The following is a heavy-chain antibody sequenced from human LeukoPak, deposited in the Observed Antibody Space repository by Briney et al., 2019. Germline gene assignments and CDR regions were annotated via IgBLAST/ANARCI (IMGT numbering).Heavy chain of an antibody. J-gene: IGHJ4*02. CDR2: ICRVSSPI. V-gene: IGHV3-48*03. Sequence: GGSLRLSCVASGITFRIYVMNWVRQAPGKGLEWVSHICRVSSPIYYTDSVQGRFSTSRNNAKQSLDLQMKNLRAEDTGLYYCNAGLEYWGQGTLVTVSS. D-gene: IGHD3/OR15-3a*01. CDR3: NAGLEY. CDR1: GITFRIYV.